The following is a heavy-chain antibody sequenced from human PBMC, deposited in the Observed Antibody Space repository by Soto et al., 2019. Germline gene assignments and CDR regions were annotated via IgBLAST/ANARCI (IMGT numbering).Heavy chain of an antibody. Sequence: PSETLSLTCTVSGGSISSYYWSWIRQPPGKGLEWIGYMYNSGSTNYNPSLKSRVTISVDTSKNQFSLKLNSVTAADTAVYYCARDLWGYCGTDCYPLDVWGQGTTVTVSS. CDR1: GGSISSYY. CDR2: MYNSGST. CDR3: ARDLWGYCGTDCYPLDV. V-gene: IGHV4-59*01. D-gene: IGHD2-21*02. J-gene: IGHJ6*02.